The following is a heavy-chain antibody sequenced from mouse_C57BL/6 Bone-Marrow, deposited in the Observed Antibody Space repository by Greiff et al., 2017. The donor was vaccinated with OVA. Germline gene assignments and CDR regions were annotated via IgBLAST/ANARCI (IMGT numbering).Heavy chain of an antibody. Sequence: QVHLQQSGAELVKPGASVKLSCKASGYTFTSYWMHWVKQRPGQGLEWIGMIHPNSGSTNYNEKFKSKATLTVDKSSSTAYMQLSSLTSEDSAVYYCARGGSSYGYFDVWGTGTTVTVSS. CDR2: IHPNSGST. V-gene: IGHV1-64*01. D-gene: IGHD1-1*01. J-gene: IGHJ1*03. CDR1: GYTFTSYW. CDR3: ARGGSSYGYFDV.